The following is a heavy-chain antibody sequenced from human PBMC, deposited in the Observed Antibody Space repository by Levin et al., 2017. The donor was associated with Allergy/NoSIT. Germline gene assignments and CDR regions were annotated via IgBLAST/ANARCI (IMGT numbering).Heavy chain of an antibody. CDR1: GDSISNYY. Sequence: SETLSLTCTVSGDSISNYYWSWIRQPAGKGLEWVGRMFPSGTTNYNPSLKSRLTMSVDTSKNQFFLRLTSVTAADTAVYYCARGKVVIATWAMDVWGQGTAVTVSS. CDR2: MFPSGTT. J-gene: IGHJ6*02. V-gene: IGHV4-4*07. CDR3: ARGKVVIATWAMDV. D-gene: IGHD2-21*01.